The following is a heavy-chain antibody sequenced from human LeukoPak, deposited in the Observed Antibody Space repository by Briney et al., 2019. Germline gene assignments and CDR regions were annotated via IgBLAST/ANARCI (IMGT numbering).Heavy chain of an antibody. CDR1: GYTFTSSG. CDR2: ISAYNGNI. D-gene: IGHD5-24*01. Sequence: ASVKVSCKASGYTFTSSGINWVRQAPGQGLEWMGWISAYNGNINCAQMLQGRVTMTTDTSTSTAYMDLRSLRSDDTAVYYCARGPPHRDYYYYYMDVWGKGTTVTVSS. J-gene: IGHJ6*03. CDR3: ARGPPHRDYYYYYMDV. V-gene: IGHV1-18*01.